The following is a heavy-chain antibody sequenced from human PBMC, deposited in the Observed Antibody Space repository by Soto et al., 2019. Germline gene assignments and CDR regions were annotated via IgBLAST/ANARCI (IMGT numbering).Heavy chain of an antibody. V-gene: IGHV3-23*01. Sequence: EVQLLESGGGLMQTGGSLRLSCTASGFTFDDYAMNWVRQAPGKGLEWVSGISYNSVTTYYANSVKGRFTTSRDNSKDMLYLQMNSLRAEDTAIYYCTTYHLFPTGYFDYWGQGSLVTVSA. CDR2: ISYNSVTT. J-gene: IGHJ4*02. CDR3: TTYHLFPTGYFDY. D-gene: IGHD3-3*02. CDR1: GFTFDDYA.